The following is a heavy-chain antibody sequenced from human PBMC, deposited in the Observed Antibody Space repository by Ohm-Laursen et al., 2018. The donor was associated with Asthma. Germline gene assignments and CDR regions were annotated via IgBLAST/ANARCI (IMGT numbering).Heavy chain of an antibody. CDR3: TRELEYSGYDYGTQFDY. Sequence: SLRLSCTASGFTFGDYAMSWFRQAPGKGLEWVGFIRSKAYGGTTEYAASVKGRFTISRDDSKSIAYLQMNSLKTEDTAVYYCTRELEYSGYDYGTQFDYWGQGTLVTVSS. J-gene: IGHJ4*02. V-gene: IGHV3-49*03. D-gene: IGHD5-12*01. CDR2: IRSKAYGGTT. CDR1: GFTFGDYA.